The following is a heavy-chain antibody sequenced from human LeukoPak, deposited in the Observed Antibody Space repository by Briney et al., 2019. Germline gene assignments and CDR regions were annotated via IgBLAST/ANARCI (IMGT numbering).Heavy chain of an antibody. D-gene: IGHD6-13*01. J-gene: IGHJ6*03. V-gene: IGHV4-4*07. CDR2: IYTSGST. CDR1: GGSISSYY. Sequence: SETLSLTCTVSGGSISSYYWSWIRQPAGKGLEWIGRIYTSGSTNYNPSLKSRVTMSVDTSKNQFSLKLSSVTAADAAVYFCARGRVSSSSWYSTYYYYFYMDVWGKGTTVTVSS. CDR3: ARGRVSSSSWYSTYYYYFYMDV.